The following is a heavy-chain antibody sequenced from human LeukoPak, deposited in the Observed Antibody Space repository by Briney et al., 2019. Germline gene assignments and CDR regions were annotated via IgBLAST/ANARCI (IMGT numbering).Heavy chain of an antibody. D-gene: IGHD6-13*01. CDR2: IYYSGST. CDR1: GGSISSYY. CDR3: ARAGYSSSWYPYGAFDY. J-gene: IGHJ4*02. Sequence: PSETLSLTCTVSGGSISSYYWSWIRQPPGKGLEWIGYIYYSGSTNYNPSLISRVTISVDTSKNQFSLKLSSVTAADTAVYYCARAGYSSSWYPYGAFDYWGERTLLTLSS. V-gene: IGHV4-59*01.